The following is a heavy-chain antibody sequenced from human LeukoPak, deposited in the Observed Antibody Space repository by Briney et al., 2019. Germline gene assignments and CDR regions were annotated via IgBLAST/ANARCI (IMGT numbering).Heavy chain of an antibody. CDR2: ITGTGGST. V-gene: IGHV3-23*01. CDR3: ARDRKVGASDY. Sequence: GGSLRLSCVASGFTFSSYTMNWVRQAPGKGLEWVSGITGTGGSTYYADSVKGRFTISRDNAKNSLYLQMNSLRAEDTAVYYCARDRKVGASDYWGQGTLVTVSS. D-gene: IGHD1-26*01. CDR1: GFTFSSYT. J-gene: IGHJ4*02.